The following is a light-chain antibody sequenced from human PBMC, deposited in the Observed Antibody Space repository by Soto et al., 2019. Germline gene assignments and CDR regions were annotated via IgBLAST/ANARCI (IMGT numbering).Light chain of an antibody. J-gene: IGKJ1*01. V-gene: IGKV3-20*01. CDR1: QSVSSAF. CDR2: HAS. Sequence: EIVLTQSPGTLSLSPGERATLSCRASQSVSSAFLAWYQPKPGQAPRLLLYHASTRATRIPDRVRGSRSGGDFTLTICKLEPDDFAVYYVQQSGSSPGTLGERTKVEI. CDR3: QQSGSSPGT.